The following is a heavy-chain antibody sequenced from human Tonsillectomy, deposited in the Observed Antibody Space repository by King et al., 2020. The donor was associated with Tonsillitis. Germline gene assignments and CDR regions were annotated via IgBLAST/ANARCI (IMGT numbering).Heavy chain of an antibody. CDR1: GFTFSSYA. D-gene: IGHD5-12*01. Sequence: GQLVQSGGGLVQPGGSLRLSCAASGFTFSSYAMSWVRQAPGKGLEWVSVIYSGGSSTYYADSVKGRFTFSRDKSRNTLYLQMNSLRADDTAVYYCALGRAYDSYYFDYWGQGTLVTVSS. V-gene: IGHV3-23*03. CDR3: ALGRAYDSYYFDY. J-gene: IGHJ4*02. CDR2: IYSGGSST.